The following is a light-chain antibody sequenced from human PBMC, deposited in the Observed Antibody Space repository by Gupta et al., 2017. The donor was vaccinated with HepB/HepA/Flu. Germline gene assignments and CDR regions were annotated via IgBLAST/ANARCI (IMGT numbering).Light chain of an antibody. V-gene: IGLV2-8*01. CDR3: SSYAGSNSVV. CDR2: EVS. J-gene: IGLJ2*01. Sequence: QSALTQPPSASGSPGQSVTISCTGTSSDVGGYNYVSWYQQYPGKAPKLMISEVSKRPSGVPDRFSGSKSGNTASLTVSGLQAEDEADYYCSSYAGSNSVVFGGGTKLTVL. CDR1: SSDVGGYNY.